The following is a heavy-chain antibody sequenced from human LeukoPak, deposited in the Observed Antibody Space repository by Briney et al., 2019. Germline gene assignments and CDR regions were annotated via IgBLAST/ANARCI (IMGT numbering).Heavy chain of an antibody. Sequence: SETLSLTCAVYGGSFSGYYWSWIRPPPGKGLEWIGEINHSGSTNYNPSLKSRVTISVDTSKNQFSLKLSSVTAADTAVYYCAREVGSGGEAYWGQGTLVTVSS. CDR2: INHSGST. CDR3: AREVGSGGEAY. V-gene: IGHV4-34*01. D-gene: IGHD1-26*01. J-gene: IGHJ4*02. CDR1: GGSFSGYY.